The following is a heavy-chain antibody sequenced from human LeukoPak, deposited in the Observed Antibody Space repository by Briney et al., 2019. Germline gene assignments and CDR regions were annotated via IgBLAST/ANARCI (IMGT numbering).Heavy chain of an antibody. V-gene: IGHV3-48*03. CDR3: AISLPYEWEPGPFDY. J-gene: IGHJ4*02. CDR2: ISSSGSTI. Sequence: TGGSLRLSCAASGFTFSSYEMNWVRQAPGKGLEWVSYISSSGSTIYYADSVKGRFTISRDNAKNSLYLQMNSLRAEDTAVYYCAISLPYEWEPGPFDYWGQGTLVTVSS. D-gene: IGHD1-26*01. CDR1: GFTFSSYE.